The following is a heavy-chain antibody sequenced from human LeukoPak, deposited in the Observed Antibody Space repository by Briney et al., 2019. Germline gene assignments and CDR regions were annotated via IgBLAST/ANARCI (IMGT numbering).Heavy chain of an antibody. CDR3: AILDPIRLDY. Sequence: SETLSLTCTISGDSIGTYYWSWIRQPPGKGLEWIGYIYYSGYTNYSPSLKSRVTISVATSKNQFSLKLTSVTDADTAVYYCAILDPIRLDYWGQGTQVTVSS. CDR2: IYYSGYT. CDR1: GDSIGTYY. V-gene: IGHV4-59*08. D-gene: IGHD2-21*01. J-gene: IGHJ4*02.